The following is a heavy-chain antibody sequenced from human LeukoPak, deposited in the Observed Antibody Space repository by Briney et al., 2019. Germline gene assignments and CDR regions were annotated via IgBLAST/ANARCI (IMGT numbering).Heavy chain of an antibody. J-gene: IGHJ5*02. V-gene: IGHV1-69*04. CDR1: GGXFSSYA. CDR3: AREESGSYYYWFDP. D-gene: IGHD1-26*01. CDR2: IIPILGIA. Sequence: GSSVKVSCKASGGXFSSYAISWVRQAPGQGLEWMGRIIPILGIANYAQKFQGRVTITADKSTSTAYMELSSLRSEDTAVYYCAREESGSYYYWFDPWGQGTLVTVSS.